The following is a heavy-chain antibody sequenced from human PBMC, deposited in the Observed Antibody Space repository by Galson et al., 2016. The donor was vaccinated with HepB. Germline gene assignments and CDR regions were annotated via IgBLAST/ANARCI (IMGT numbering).Heavy chain of an antibody. J-gene: IGHJ6*02. V-gene: IGHV3-21*04. CDR2: ISSSSNSV. D-gene: IGHD3-10*01. CDR1: GFTFSRYG. Sequence: SLRLSCAGSGFTFSRYGMNWVRQAPGQGLEWVSSISSSSNSVYYADSAKGRFTISRDNSKNTLYLQMNSLRAEDTAVYYCAREIWFGLYYGMDVWGQGTTVTVSS. CDR3: AREIWFGLYYGMDV.